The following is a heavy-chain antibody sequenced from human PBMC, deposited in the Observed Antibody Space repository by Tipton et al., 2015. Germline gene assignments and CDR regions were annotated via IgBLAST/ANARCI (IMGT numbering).Heavy chain of an antibody. J-gene: IGHJ5*02. CDR2: IYTSGST. Sequence: TLSLTCTVSGGSIRSYYWSWIRQPAGKGLEWIGRIYTSGSTNYNPSLKSRVTMSVDTSKNQLSLKLSSETAADTAVYYCARKDIVGNWFDPWGQGILVTVSS. CDR1: GGSIRSYY. D-gene: IGHD2-15*01. V-gene: IGHV4-4*07. CDR3: ARKDIVGNWFDP.